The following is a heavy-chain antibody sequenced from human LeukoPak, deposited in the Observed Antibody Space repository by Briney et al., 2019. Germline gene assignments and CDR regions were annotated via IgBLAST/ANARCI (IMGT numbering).Heavy chain of an antibody. CDR3: ARRFGYGYLYAFDI. CDR1: GFTFSDYY. V-gene: IGHV3-11*01. J-gene: IGHJ3*02. D-gene: IGHD5-18*01. CDR2: ISSSGSTI. Sequence: PGGSLRLSCAASGFTFSDYYMSWIRQAPGKGLEWVSYISSSGSTIYYADSVKGRFTISRDNAKNSLYLQMNSLRAEDTAVYYCARRFGYGYLYAFDIWGQGTMVTVSS.